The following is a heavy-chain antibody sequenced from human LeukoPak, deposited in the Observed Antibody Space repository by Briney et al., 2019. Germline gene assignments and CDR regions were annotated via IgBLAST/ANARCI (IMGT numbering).Heavy chain of an antibody. CDR1: GFTFINYW. D-gene: IGHD3-22*01. J-gene: IGHJ4*02. Sequence: PGGSLRLSCAASGFTFINYWMHWVRQAPGKGLVWVSNIKSDGSSTTYADSVKGRFTISRDNAENALYLQMNSLRAEDTAVYYCARDRGYTFDYWGQGTLVTVSS. CDR3: ARDRGYTFDY. CDR2: IKSDGSST. V-gene: IGHV3-74*01.